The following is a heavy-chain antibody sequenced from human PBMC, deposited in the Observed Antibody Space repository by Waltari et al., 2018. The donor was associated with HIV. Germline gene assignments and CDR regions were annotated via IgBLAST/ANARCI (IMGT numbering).Heavy chain of an antibody. D-gene: IGHD3-10*01. CDR2: TMYIGST. Sequence: QLLLQESGPGLVRPSETLSLTCTVTGPSISIRSYYWGWVRQPPGKGLEWIVSTMYIGSTYNNPSLKSRVAISVDTSRNQFSLNLTSVTAADTALYYCARHDGTSYYFGSDMNPRPFSFWFASWGQGILVTVSS. CDR1: GPSISIRSYY. J-gene: IGHJ5*01. CDR3: ARHDGTSYYFGSDMNPRPFSFWFAS. V-gene: IGHV4-39*01.